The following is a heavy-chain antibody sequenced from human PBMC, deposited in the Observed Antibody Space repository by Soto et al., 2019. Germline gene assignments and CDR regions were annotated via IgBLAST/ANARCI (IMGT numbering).Heavy chain of an antibody. CDR3: ARDWSRYYGNRGLISFN. CDR2: ISAYNGDT. CDR1: GYTFRSYG. Sequence: QIQLVQSGGEVKKPGASVKVSCKASGYTFRSYGISWVRQAPGQGLEWVGWISAYNGDTHYAPKFQDRMTLTTETATDRANMEVRSTRLDDTAVYYRARDWSRYYGNRGLISFNWGQGSLGTVS. J-gene: IGHJ4*02. V-gene: IGHV1-18*04. D-gene: IGHD3-10*01.